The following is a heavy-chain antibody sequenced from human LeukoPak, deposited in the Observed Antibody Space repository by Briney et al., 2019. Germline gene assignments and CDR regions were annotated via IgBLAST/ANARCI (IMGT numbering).Heavy chain of an antibody. D-gene: IGHD5-18*01. CDR3: VSPRGFSYGYFDY. Sequence: SETLSLTCTVSGGSISSSSAYWGWIRQPPWKGLEWSGRIYYSKDTYYNPSLKSRVTISADTSKNQFSLTLGSVSATDTAVYYCVSPRGFSYGYFDYWGQGTLVTVSS. V-gene: IGHV4-39*01. CDR2: IYYSKDT. CDR1: GGSISSSSAY. J-gene: IGHJ4*02.